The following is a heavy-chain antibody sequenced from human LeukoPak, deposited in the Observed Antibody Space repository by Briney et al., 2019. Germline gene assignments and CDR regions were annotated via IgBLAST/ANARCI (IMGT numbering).Heavy chain of an antibody. CDR3: AKSRPTHYYDSGSALDY. D-gene: IGHD3-10*01. J-gene: IGHJ4*02. Sequence: PGGSLRLSCSASGFTFSTCAMNWVRQAPGEGLEWVSGISGSGGSTFSADSVKGRFTISRDNSKNTLYLQMNSLRAEDTAVYYCAKSRPTHYYDSGSALDYWGQGTLVTVSS. V-gene: IGHV3-23*01. CDR2: ISGSGGST. CDR1: GFTFSTCA.